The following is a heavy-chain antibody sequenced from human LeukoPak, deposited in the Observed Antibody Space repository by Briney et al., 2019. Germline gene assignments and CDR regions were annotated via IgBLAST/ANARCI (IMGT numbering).Heavy chain of an antibody. J-gene: IGHJ4*02. CDR3: ARDREYSGYHTLHY. Sequence: PSETLSLTCTVSGGPISTSTYYWGWIRQPPGKGLEWIGSIYYSGSTYYNPSLKSRVTISVDTSKNQFSLKLSSVTAADTAVYYCARDREYSGYHTLHYWGQGTMVTVSS. V-gene: IGHV4-39*02. CDR2: IYYSGST. D-gene: IGHD5-12*01. CDR1: GGPISTSTYY.